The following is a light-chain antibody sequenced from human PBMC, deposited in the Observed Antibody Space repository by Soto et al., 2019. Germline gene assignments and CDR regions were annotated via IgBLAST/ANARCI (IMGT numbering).Light chain of an antibody. V-gene: IGKV1-8*01. CDR3: QQYYTYPLT. CDR2: AAS. CDR1: LGLSSY. Sequence: AIRMTQSPSSFSASTGDRVTIACRESLGLSSYLAWYQQKPGKAPKLLIYAASTLQSGVPSRFRGSGSGTDFTLTISYLQSEDFATYYCQQYYTYPLTFGQGTKVEIK. J-gene: IGKJ1*01.